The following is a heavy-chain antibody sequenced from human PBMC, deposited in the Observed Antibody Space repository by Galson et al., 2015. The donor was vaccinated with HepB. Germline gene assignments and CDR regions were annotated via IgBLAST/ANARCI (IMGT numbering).Heavy chain of an antibody. CDR1: GFTFSSYA. CDR2: TSNSGVTT. J-gene: IGHJ4*02. Sequence: SLRLSCAASGFTFSSYAMSWVRQAPGKGLEWVSGTSNSGVTTYYADSVKGRFTISRDNTKNTLYLQMNSLRAEDTAIYFCAGPSSGWYVFGYWGQGTLVTVSS. V-gene: IGHV3-23*01. CDR3: AGPSSGWYVFGY. D-gene: IGHD6-19*01.